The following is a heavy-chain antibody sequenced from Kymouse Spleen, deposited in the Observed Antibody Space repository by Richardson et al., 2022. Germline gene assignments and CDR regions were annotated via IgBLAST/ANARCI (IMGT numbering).Heavy chain of an antibody. D-gene: IGHD1-7*01. J-gene: IGHJ4*02. CDR3: TSPNWNYDY. CDR2: IRSKANSYAT. CDR1: GFTFSGSA. V-gene: IGHV3-73*02. Sequence: EVQLVESGGGLVQPGGSLKLSCAASGFTFSGSAMHWVRQASGKGLEWVGRIRSKANSYATAYAASVKGRFTISRDDSKNTAYLQMNSLKTEDTAVYYCTSPNWNYDYWGQGTLVTVSS.